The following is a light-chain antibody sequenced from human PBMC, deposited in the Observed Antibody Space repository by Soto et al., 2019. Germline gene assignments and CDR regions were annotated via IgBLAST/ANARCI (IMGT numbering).Light chain of an antibody. J-gene: IGKJ1*01. CDR2: GAS. CDR1: QSVSSSF. V-gene: IGKV3-20*01. CDR3: QQYDRSPWT. Sequence: EIVLTQSPGTLSLSPGERATLSCRASQSVSSSFLAWYQQKAGQAPRLLIYGASSRATGIPDMFSGSGSGTDFPLTSRRREPEDFAVYYCQQYDRSPWTFGQGTKGEIK.